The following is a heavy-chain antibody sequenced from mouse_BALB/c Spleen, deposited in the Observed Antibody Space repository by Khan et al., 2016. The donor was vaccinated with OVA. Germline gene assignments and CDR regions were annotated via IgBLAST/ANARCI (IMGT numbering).Heavy chain of an antibody. J-gene: IGHJ3*01. CDR1: GYTFTSYT. CDR2: INPSNGYT. CDR3: GRDGAYHRNDGWFAY. V-gene: IGHV1-4*01. Sequence: QVQLKESGAELVRPGASVKMSCKASGYTFTSYTIHWIKKRPGQGLEWIGYINPSNGYTNYNQKFKDKATLTTDKSSTTAYLQLSSLTSDDSAVYNGGRDGAYHRNDGWFAYWGQGTLVTVSA. D-gene: IGHD2-14*01.